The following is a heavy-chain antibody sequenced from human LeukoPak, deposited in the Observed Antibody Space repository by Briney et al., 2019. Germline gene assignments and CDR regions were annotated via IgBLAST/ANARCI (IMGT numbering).Heavy chain of an antibody. CDR1: GYSISSGYY. CDR3: ARYGRAGLPFDY. J-gene: IGHJ4*02. V-gene: IGHV4-38-2*02. D-gene: IGHD2-15*01. Sequence: SETLSLTCTVSGYSISSGYYWDWIRQPPGKGLEWIGSIYHSGTTSYNPSLKSRVTISVDTSKNQFSLKLSSVTAADTAVYYCARYGRAGLPFDYWGQGILATVSS. CDR2: IYHSGTT.